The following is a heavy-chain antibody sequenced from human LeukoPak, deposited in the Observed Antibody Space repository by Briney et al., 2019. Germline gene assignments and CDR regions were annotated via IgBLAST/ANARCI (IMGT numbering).Heavy chain of an antibody. CDR1: GFSFTNLW. CDR3: AGHSFGTVYAFDI. D-gene: IGHD3-16*01. Sequence: GGPLNISCQSFGFSFTNLWIGWVRQIPGKGLEWMWIMCPVGSDTKYSPSFKGPVIISADTSTNTSSLKRRSLKASDTAMYYCAGHSFGTVYAFDIWGHGEIVTVSA. J-gene: IGHJ3*02. CDR2: MCPVGSDT. V-gene: IGHV5-51*01.